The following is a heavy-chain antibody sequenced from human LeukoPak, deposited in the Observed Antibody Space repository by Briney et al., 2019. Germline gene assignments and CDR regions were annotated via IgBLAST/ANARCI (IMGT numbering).Heavy chain of an antibody. CDR1: GFNVSSNY. Sequence: GGSLRLSCVASGFNVSSNYMSWVRQAPGKGLEWVSVIYSGGSTYYADSVKGRFTISRDNSKSTLYLQMNSLRTEDTAVYYCARERRAKPYFDYWGKGTLVTVSS. J-gene: IGHJ4*02. CDR2: IYSGGST. V-gene: IGHV3-66*02. CDR3: ARERRAKPYFDY.